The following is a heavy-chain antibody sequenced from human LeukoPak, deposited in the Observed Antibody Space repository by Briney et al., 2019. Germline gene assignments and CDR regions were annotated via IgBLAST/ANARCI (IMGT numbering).Heavy chain of an antibody. CDR1: GGSISSYY. V-gene: IGHV4-4*07. CDR2: IYTSGST. Sequence: SETLSLTCTVSGGSISSYYWSWIRQPAGKGLEWIGRIYTSGSTNYNPSLKSRVTMSVDRSKNQFSLKLSSVTAADTAVYYCARVAYSVGAFDIWGQGTMVTVSS. D-gene: IGHD5-18*01. CDR3: ARVAYSVGAFDI. J-gene: IGHJ3*02.